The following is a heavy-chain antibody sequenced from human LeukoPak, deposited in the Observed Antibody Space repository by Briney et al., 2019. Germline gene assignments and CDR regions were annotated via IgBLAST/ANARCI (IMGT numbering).Heavy chain of an antibody. CDR2: ISRSGSYI. J-gene: IGHJ4*02. CDR3: ARGLVTTGLYYFDY. D-gene: IGHD4-17*01. CDR1: GFTFSDYT. Sequence: GGSLRLSCAASGFTFSDYTMNWVRQAPGEGLEWVSSISRSGSYIFYADSVKGRFTISRDSATNSLHLQMNSLRAEDTAVYYCARGLVTTGLYYFDYWGQGTLVTVSS. V-gene: IGHV3-21*01.